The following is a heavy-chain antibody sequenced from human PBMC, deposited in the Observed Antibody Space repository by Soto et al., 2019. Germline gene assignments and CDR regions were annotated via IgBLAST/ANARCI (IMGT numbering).Heavy chain of an antibody. V-gene: IGHV3-23*01. CDR1: GFAVSDAW. Sequence: GGSLRLSCAASGFAVSDAWVNWVRQAPGKGLEWVSAISGSGGSTYYADSVKGRFTISRDNSKNTLYLQMNSLRAEDTAVYYCAKGRSSGWYYFDYWGQGTLVTVSS. CDR2: ISGSGGST. D-gene: IGHD6-19*01. J-gene: IGHJ4*02. CDR3: AKGRSSGWYYFDY.